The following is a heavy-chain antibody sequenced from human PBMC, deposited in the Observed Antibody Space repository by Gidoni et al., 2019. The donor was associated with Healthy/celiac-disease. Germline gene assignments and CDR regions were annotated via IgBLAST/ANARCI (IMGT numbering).Heavy chain of an antibody. CDR1: GFTFRSDS. V-gene: IGHV3-21*01. Sequence: EVQLVESGGGLVKPGGSLRLSCAAPGFTFRSDSMNWVRQAPGKGLEWVSAISSSSSYIYYADSVKGRFTISRDNAKNSLYLQMNSLRAEDTAVYYCARDGIAVAGYYFDYWGQGTLVTVSS. CDR2: ISSSSSYI. D-gene: IGHD6-19*01. J-gene: IGHJ4*02. CDR3: ARDGIAVAGYYFDY.